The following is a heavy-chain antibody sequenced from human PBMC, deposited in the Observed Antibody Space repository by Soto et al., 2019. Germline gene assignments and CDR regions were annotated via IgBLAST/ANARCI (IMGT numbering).Heavy chain of an antibody. Sequence: SETLSLTCTVSGGSITDYSWVWIRQPAGKGLEWIGRIFSGGSTNYNPSLKGRITMSLDTSKNQFSLKLNSATATDTAVYFCARDQGVVVTADNWIDPWGQGILVTVSS. CDR2: IFSGGST. CDR1: GGSITDYS. V-gene: IGHV4-4*07. CDR3: ARDQGVVVTADNWIDP. J-gene: IGHJ5*02. D-gene: IGHD2-21*02.